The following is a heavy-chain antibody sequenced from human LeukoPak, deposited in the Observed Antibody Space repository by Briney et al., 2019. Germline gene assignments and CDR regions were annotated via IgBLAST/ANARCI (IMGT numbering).Heavy chain of an antibody. CDR2: IYYSGST. CDR3: ARGAHCSSTSCDWFDP. Sequence: SETLSLTCTVPGGSISSYYWSWIRQPPGKGLEWIGYIYYSGSTNYNPSLKSRVTISVDTSKNQFSLKLSSVTAADTAVYYCARGAHCSSTSCDWFDPWGQGTLVTVSS. D-gene: IGHD2-2*01. J-gene: IGHJ5*02. V-gene: IGHV4-59*01. CDR1: GGSISSYY.